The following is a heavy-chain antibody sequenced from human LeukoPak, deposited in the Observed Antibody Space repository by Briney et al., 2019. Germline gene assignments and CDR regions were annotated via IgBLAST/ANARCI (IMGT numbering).Heavy chain of an antibody. Sequence: ASVKVSCKASGYTFTNYGISWVRQAPGQGLEWMGWISAYNGNTNNAQKFQGRVTMTTDTSTSTAYMELRSLRSDDTAVYYCARYLRDSGTYVFDYWGQGTLVTVSS. CDR3: ARYLRDSGTYVFDY. D-gene: IGHD3-16*01. J-gene: IGHJ4*02. CDR1: GYTFTNYG. V-gene: IGHV1-18*01. CDR2: ISAYNGNT.